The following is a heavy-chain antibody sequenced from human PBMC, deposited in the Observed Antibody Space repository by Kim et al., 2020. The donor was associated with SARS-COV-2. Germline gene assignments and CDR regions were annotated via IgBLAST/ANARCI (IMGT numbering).Heavy chain of an antibody. J-gene: IGHJ6*02. V-gene: IGHV3-33*01. CDR1: GFTFSSYG. Sequence: GGSLRLSCAASGFTFSSYGMHWVRQAPGKGLEWVAVIWYDGSNKYYADSVKGRFTISRDNSKNTLYLQMNSLRAEDTAVYYCAREPPYGSGSLGFYYYYGMDVWGQGTTVTVSS. CDR3: AREPPYGSGSLGFYYYYGMDV. CDR2: IWYDGSNK. D-gene: IGHD3-10*01.